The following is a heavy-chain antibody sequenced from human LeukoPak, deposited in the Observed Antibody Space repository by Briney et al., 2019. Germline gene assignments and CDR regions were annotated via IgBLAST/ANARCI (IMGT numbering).Heavy chain of an antibody. Sequence: GGSLRLSCAASGFTFSSHSMNWVRQAPGKGLEWVSSISSSSSYIYYADSVKGRFTISRDNAKNSLYLQMNSLRAEDTAVYYCARDLLIAVAGTNYWGQGTLVTVSS. V-gene: IGHV3-21*01. CDR2: ISSSSSYI. D-gene: IGHD6-19*01. CDR1: GFTFSSHS. CDR3: ARDLLIAVAGTNY. J-gene: IGHJ4*02.